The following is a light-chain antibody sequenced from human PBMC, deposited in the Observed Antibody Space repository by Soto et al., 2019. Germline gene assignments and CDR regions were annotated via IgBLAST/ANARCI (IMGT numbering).Light chain of an antibody. CDR1: QAVPNN. Sequence: DIHLTQSPSFLSPSVGDRVTITCRPSQAVPNNMAWYQQKPGKPPKLLIYEESTLHSGVPSRFSGRKSGTQFTLTIDSLQPEDCATYYCQQVKTYPRTFGGGTKVDIK. CDR2: EES. CDR3: QQVKTYPRT. J-gene: IGKJ4*01. V-gene: IGKV1-9*01.